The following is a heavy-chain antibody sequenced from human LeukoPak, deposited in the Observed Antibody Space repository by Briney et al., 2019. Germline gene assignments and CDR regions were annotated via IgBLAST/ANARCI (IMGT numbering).Heavy chain of an antibody. Sequence: GRSLRLSCAASGFTFSSYAMHWVRQAPGKGLEWVAVISYDGSNKYYADSVKGRFTISRDNSKNTLYLQMNSLRAEGTAVYYCARPFTDCSSTSCSYYYYGMDVWGQGTTVTVSS. CDR3: ARPFTDCSSTSCSYYYYGMDV. J-gene: IGHJ6*02. CDR1: GFTFSSYA. D-gene: IGHD2-2*01. CDR2: ISYDGSNK. V-gene: IGHV3-30*04.